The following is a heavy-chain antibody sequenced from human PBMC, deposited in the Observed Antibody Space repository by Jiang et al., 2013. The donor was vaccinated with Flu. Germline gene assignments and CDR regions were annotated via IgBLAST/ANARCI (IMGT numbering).Heavy chain of an antibody. Sequence: GSISSYYWSWIRQPPGKGLEWIGYIYYSGSTNYNPSLKSRVTISVDTSKNQFSLKLSSVTAADTAVYYCARAGPVASGNWFDPWGQGTLVTVSS. V-gene: IGHV4-59*01. CDR1: GSISSYY. J-gene: IGHJ5*02. CDR2: IYYSGST. CDR3: ARAGPVASGNWFDP. D-gene: IGHD2-15*01.